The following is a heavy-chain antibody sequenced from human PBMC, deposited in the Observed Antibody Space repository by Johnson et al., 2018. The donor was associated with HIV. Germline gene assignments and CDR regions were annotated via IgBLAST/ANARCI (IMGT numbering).Heavy chain of an antibody. D-gene: IGHD1-7*01. CDR2: ISHDGTNE. Sequence: QMQLVESGGGVVPPGRSLRLTCAASGFTFTSYTMHWVRQAPGKGPDWVAMISHDGTNENYADSVKGRFTISRDNSKNTLYLQMNSLRAEDTAVYYCARVEWELELLGAFDIWGQGTMVTVSS. V-gene: IGHV3-30*04. J-gene: IGHJ3*02. CDR1: GFTFTSYT. CDR3: ARVEWELELLGAFDI.